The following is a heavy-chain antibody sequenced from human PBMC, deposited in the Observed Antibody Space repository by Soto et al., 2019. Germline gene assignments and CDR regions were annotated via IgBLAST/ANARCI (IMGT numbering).Heavy chain of an antibody. Sequence: QVQLQQWGAGLLKPSETLSLTCAVYGGSFSGYYWSWIRQPPGKGLEWIGEINHSGSTNYNPALKSRVTRSVDTSKNQFSLKLGSVAAADTAVYYCARGRPGPYYYYGMDVWGQGTTVTVSS. CDR1: GGSFSGYY. D-gene: IGHD6-6*01. CDR3: ARGRPGPYYYYGMDV. J-gene: IGHJ6*02. CDR2: INHSGST. V-gene: IGHV4-34*01.